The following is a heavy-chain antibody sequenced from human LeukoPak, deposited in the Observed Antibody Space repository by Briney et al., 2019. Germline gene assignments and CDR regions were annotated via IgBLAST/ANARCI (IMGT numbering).Heavy chain of an antibody. D-gene: IGHD3-16*01. J-gene: IGHJ3*01. CDR3: VRGLGGL. V-gene: IGHV3-74*01. CDR1: GFTLINHW. Sequence: GGSLRLSCAASGFTLINHWMHWVRQTPGKGLVWLSRINGDGTLTTYEDSVKGRFTIPRDNAKNTVYLQMNSLRDEDTAVFYCVRGLGGLWGQGTMVTVSS. CDR2: INGDGTLT.